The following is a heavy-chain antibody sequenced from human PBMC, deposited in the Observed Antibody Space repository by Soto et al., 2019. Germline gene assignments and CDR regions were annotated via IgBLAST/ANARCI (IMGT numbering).Heavy chain of an antibody. J-gene: IGHJ4*02. CDR3: ATAEVDY. CDR2: LSKSGYT. CDR1: GFTFNNYG. V-gene: IGHV3-21*01. Sequence: PGGSLRLSCSVSGFTFNNYGINWVRQAPGKGLEWVSSLSKSGYTYYSDSVKGRFTISRDNAKNSVSLQMNSLRVEDTAVYYCATAEVDYWGPGTLVTVSS.